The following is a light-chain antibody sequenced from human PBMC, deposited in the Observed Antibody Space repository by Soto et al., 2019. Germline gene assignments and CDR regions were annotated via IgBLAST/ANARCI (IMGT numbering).Light chain of an antibody. CDR3: SSYAGSNNLV. CDR1: SSDVGGYNY. CDR2: EVS. V-gene: IGLV2-8*01. J-gene: IGLJ2*01. Sequence: QSALTQPPSASGSPGQSVTISCTGTSSDVGGYNYVSWYQQHPGKAPKLMIYEVSKRPSGVPDRFSGSKSGNTASLTVSGLQAEDEADYYCSSYAGSNNLVVGRGTKLTVL.